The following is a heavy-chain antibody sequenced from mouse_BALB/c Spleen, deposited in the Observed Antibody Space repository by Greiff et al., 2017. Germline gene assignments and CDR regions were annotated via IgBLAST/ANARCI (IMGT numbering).Heavy chain of an antibody. V-gene: IGHV1S127*01. CDR3: TRGGGYGPAWFAY. Sequence: QVQLQQPGAELVKPGASVKMSCKASGYTFTSYWMHWVKQRPGQGLEWIGVIDPSDSYTSYNQKFKGKATLTVDTSSSTAYMQLSSLTSEDSAVYYCTRGGGYGPAWFAYWGQGTLVTVSA. CDR1: GYTFTSYW. J-gene: IGHJ3*01. CDR2: IDPSDSYT. D-gene: IGHD1-1*02.